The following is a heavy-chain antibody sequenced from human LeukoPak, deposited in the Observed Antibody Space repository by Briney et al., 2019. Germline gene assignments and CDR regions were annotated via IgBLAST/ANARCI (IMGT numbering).Heavy chain of an antibody. Sequence: GASVKVSCKASGYTFTSYGISWVRQAPGQGLEWKGWISAYNGNTNYAQKLQGRVTMTTDTSTSTAYMELRSLRSDDTAVYYCARRYSSSREGYFQHWGQGTLVTVSS. CDR2: ISAYNGNT. D-gene: IGHD6-13*01. CDR3: ARRYSSSREGYFQH. J-gene: IGHJ1*01. V-gene: IGHV1-18*01. CDR1: GYTFTSYG.